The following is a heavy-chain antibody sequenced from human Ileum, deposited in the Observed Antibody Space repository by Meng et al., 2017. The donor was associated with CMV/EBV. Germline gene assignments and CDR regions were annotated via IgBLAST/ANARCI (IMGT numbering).Heavy chain of an antibody. J-gene: IGHJ4*02. CDR1: GFSFSFYG. Sequence: CEASGFSFSFYGMHWVRQAPGKGLEWVASITSSGNYKYYADSVKGRFTISRDSAKDSLYLQMNSLRAEDTAVYYCAREITMIRGGADWGQGTLVTVSS. V-gene: IGHV3-21*01. D-gene: IGHD3-10*01. CDR2: ITSSGNYK. CDR3: AREITMIRGGAD.